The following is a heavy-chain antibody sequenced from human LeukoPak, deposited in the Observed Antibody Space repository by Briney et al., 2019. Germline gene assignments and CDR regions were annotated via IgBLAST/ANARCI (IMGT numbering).Heavy chain of an antibody. D-gene: IGHD3-9*01. CDR3: ARGKYFDWLSMTSTDWFDP. Sequence: KPGGSLRLSCAASGFTFSSYSMNWVRQAPGKGLEWVSSISSSSSYIYYADSVKGRFTISRDNAKNSLYLQMNSLRAEDTAVYYCARGKYFDWLSMTSTDWFDPWGQGTLVAVSS. V-gene: IGHV3-21*01. J-gene: IGHJ5*02. CDR1: GFTFSSYS. CDR2: ISSSSSYI.